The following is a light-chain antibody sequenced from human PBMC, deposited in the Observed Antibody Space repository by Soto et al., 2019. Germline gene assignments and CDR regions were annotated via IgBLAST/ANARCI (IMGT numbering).Light chain of an antibody. J-gene: IGLJ1*01. CDR1: SRDVGGYNY. V-gene: IGLV2-8*01. CDR3: SSYAGSNNKV. Sequence: QSALTQPPCASGSPGQSVTISCTGTSRDVGGYNYVSWYQQHPGKAPKLMIYEVSKRPSGVPDRFSGSKSGNTASLTVSGLQAEDEADYYCSSYAGSNNKVFGTGTKVTVL. CDR2: EVS.